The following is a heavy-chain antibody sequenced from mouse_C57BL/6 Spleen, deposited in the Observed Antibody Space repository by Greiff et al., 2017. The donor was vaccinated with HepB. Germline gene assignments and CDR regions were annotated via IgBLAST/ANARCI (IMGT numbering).Heavy chain of an antibody. D-gene: IGHD2-5*01. CDR1: GYAFTNYL. CDR3: ARSRYSNSYAMDY. V-gene: IGHV1-54*01. J-gene: IGHJ4*01. CDR2: INPGSGGT. Sequence: QVQLQQSGAELVRPGTSVKVSCKASGYAFTNYLIEWVKQRPGPGLEWIGVINPGSGGTNYNEKFKGKATLTADKSSSTAYMQLSSLTSEDSAVYFCARSRYSNSYAMDYWGQGTSVTVSS.